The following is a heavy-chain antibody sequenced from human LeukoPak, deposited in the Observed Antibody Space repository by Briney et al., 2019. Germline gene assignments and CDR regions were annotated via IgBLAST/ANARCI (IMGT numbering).Heavy chain of an antibody. J-gene: IGHJ4*02. CDR1: GGSISSYY. D-gene: IGHD6-13*01. V-gene: IGHV4-59*01. Sequence: SETLSLTCTVSGGSISSYYWSWIRQPPGKGLEWIGYIYYSGSTNYNPSLKSRVTISVDTSKNQFSLKLSSVTAADTAVYYCSRGGPDKRSWSPFDYWGQGTLVTVPS. CDR2: IYYSGST. CDR3: SRGGPDKRSWSPFDY.